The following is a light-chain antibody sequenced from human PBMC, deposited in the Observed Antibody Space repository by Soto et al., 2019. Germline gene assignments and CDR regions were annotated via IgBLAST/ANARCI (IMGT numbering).Light chain of an antibody. V-gene: IGLV2-18*02. CDR1: SSDVGSYNR. CDR3: SSYTSSSTYV. Sequence: QSALTQPPSVSGSPGQSVTISCTGASSDVGSYNRVSWYQQFPATAPKLLIYEVSNRPSGVPDRFSGSKSGNTASLTISGLQAEDEADYYCSSYTSSSTYVVGTGTKLTVL. J-gene: IGLJ1*01. CDR2: EVS.